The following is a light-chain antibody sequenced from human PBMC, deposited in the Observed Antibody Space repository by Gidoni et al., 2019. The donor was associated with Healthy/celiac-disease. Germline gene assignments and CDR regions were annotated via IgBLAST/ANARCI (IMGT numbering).Light chain of an antibody. J-gene: IGKJ1*01. Sequence: EIVLTQSLGTLSLSPAERATLSCRASQSVSSSHLAWYQQKPGQAPRLLIYGAFSRATGIPDRFSGRGSGTDFTLTISRLAPEDFVVYYCQHYGSSPWTFGQGTKVEIK. CDR2: GAF. CDR3: QHYGSSPWT. CDR1: QSVSSSH. V-gene: IGKV3-20*01.